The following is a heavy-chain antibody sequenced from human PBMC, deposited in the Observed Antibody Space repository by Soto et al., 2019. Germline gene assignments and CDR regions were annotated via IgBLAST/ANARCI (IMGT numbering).Heavy chain of an antibody. CDR1: GGSFSGGGYY. CDR2: ISYSGST. CDR3: ARTSIFGVVLNAFDI. J-gene: IGHJ3*02. V-gene: IGHV4-31*03. Sequence: SETLSLTCTVSGGSFSGGGYYWSWIRQHPGKGLEWMGYISYSGSTKYKPSLQSRITISVDTSKNQFSLRLTSVTAADTAIYLCARTSIFGVVLNAFDIWGPGTLVTVS. D-gene: IGHD3-3*01.